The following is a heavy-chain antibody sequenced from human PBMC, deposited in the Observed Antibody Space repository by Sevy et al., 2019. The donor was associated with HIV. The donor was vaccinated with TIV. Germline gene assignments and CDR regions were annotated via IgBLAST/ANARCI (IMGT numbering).Heavy chain of an antibody. CDR2: FDPEDGET. D-gene: IGHD3-22*01. J-gene: IGHJ4*02. V-gene: IGHV1-24*01. Sequence: ASVKVSCKVSGYTLTKFSMHWVRQAPGKGLEWIGTFDPEDGETIYAQKFQGRVTMTEDTSTDTASMELSSLRSEDTAVYYCATTKDYYDSSGYPFDYWGQGPLVTVSS. CDR3: ATTKDYYDSSGYPFDY. CDR1: GYTLTKFS.